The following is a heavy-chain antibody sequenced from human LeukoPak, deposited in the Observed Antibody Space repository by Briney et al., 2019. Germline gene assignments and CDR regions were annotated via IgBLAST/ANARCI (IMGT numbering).Heavy chain of an antibody. D-gene: IGHD2-2*01. V-gene: IGHV1-69*05. J-gene: IGHJ5*02. CDR2: IIPIFGTA. Sequence: GGSLRLSCAASGFTFSSYAISWVRQAPGQGLEWMGGIIPIFGTANYAQKFQGRVTITTDESTSTAYMELSSLRSEDTAVYYCARSLRRCSSTSCLRGNWFDPWGQGTLVTVSS. CDR3: ARSLRRCSSTSCLRGNWFDP. CDR1: GFTFSSYA.